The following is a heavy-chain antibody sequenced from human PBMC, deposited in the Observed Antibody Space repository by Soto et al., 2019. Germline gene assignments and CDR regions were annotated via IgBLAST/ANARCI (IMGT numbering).Heavy chain of an antibody. D-gene: IGHD5-18*01. V-gene: IGHV1-2*04. CDR1: GYTFSDYY. CDR3: ARDQPGYSYGYGLGY. Sequence: GASVKVSCKASGYTFSDYYVHWVRQAPGQGLEWMGWINPYSGATNYAQKFQDWVTMAGDASVSTAYLELTTLVSDDTAVYYCARDQPGYSYGYGLGYWGQGTLVTVSS. CDR2: INPYSGAT. J-gene: IGHJ4*02.